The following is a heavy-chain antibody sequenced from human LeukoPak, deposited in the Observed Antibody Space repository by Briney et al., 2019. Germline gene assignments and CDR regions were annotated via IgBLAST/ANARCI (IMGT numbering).Heavy chain of an antibody. Sequence: GGSLRLSCAASGFTFSSYEMNWVRQVPGKGLEWVSYISSSGSTIYYADSVKGRFTISRDNAKNSLCLQMNSLRAEDTAVYYCARGTQWELRLYYYYYMDVWGKGTTVTISS. J-gene: IGHJ6*03. V-gene: IGHV3-48*03. CDR1: GFTFSSYE. CDR2: ISSSGSTI. CDR3: ARGTQWELRLYYYYYMDV. D-gene: IGHD1-26*01.